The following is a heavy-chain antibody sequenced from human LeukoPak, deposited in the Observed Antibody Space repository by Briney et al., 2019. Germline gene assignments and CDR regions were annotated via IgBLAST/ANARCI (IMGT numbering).Heavy chain of an antibody. Sequence: ASVKVSCKASGYTFTSYAMNWVRQAPGQGLEWMGWINTNTGNPTYAQGFTGRFVFSLDTSVSTAYLQISSLKAEDTAVYYCARSVYGSGSAHYYYYRMDVWGQGTTVTVSS. CDR2: INTNTGNP. D-gene: IGHD3-10*01. V-gene: IGHV7-4-1*02. J-gene: IGHJ6*02. CDR1: GYTFTSYA. CDR3: ARSVYGSGSAHYYYYRMDV.